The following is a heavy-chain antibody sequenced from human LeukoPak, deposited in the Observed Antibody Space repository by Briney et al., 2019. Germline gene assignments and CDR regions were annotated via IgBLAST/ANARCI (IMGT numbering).Heavy chain of an antibody. D-gene: IGHD5-24*01. J-gene: IGHJ4*02. CDR3: ARALVDGYKELGY. CDR2: ISAYNGNT. V-gene: IGHV1-18*01. CDR1: GYTFTTYG. Sequence: ASVKVSCKASGYTFTTYGITWVRQAPGRGLEWMGWISAYNGNTNYAQKVQGRVTMTTDTSTSTAYMELRSLRSDDTAVYYCARALVDGYKELGYWGQGTLVTVSS.